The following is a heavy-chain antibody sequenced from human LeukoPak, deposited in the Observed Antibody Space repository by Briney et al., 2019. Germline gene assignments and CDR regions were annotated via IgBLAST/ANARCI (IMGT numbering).Heavy chain of an antibody. CDR2: IYYSGST. V-gene: IGHV4-59*01. D-gene: IGHD2-15*01. CDR3: ARELAATVSWFDP. J-gene: IGHJ5*02. Sequence: SETLSLTCTVSGGSISSYYWSWIRQPPGKGLEWSAYIYYSGSTNYNPSLKSRVTISVDTSKNQFSLKLSSVTAADTAVYYCARELAATVSWFDPWGQGTLVTVSS. CDR1: GGSISSYY.